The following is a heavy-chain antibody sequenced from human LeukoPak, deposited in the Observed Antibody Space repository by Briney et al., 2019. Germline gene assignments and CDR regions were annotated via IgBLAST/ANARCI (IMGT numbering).Heavy chain of an antibody. CDR2: IYHSGST. Sequence: SQTLSLTCAVSGGSISSGGYSWSWIRQPPGKGLEWIGYIYHSGSTYYNPSLKSRVTISVDRSKNQFSLKLSSVTAADTAVYYCARDGSYGDSWFDPWGQGTLVTVSS. CDR1: GGSISSGGYS. V-gene: IGHV4-30-2*01. J-gene: IGHJ5*02. CDR3: ARDGSYGDSWFDP. D-gene: IGHD4-17*01.